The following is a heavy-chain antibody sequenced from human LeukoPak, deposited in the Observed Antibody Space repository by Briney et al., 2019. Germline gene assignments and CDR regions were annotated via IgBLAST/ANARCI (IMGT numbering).Heavy chain of an antibody. V-gene: IGHV4-4*07. CDR1: GGSISSYY. CDR2: IYTSGST. D-gene: IGHD6-19*01. J-gene: IGHJ4*02. CDR3: ARDGSSGWYGNYYFDY. Sequence: SETLSLTCTVSGGSISSYYWSWIRQPAGKGLEWIGRIYTSGSTNYNPSLKSRVTISVDTSKNQFSLKLSSVTAADTAVYYCARDGSSGWYGNYYFDYWGQGTLVTVSS.